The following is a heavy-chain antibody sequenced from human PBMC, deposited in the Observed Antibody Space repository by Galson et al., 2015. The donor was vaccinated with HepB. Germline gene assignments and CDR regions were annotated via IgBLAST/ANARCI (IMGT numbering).Heavy chain of an antibody. Sequence: SLRLSCAASGFTVSSNYMSWVRQAPGKGLEWVSLIYSGSTTYYADSVKGRFTISRDNSKNTLYLQMNSLRAEDTAVYYCARDSSGYFGSTRSGFDYWGQGTLVTVSS. V-gene: IGHV3-66*01. CDR2: IYSGSTT. J-gene: IGHJ4*02. CDR3: ARDSSGYFGSTRSGFDY. CDR1: GFTVSSNY. D-gene: IGHD3-22*01.